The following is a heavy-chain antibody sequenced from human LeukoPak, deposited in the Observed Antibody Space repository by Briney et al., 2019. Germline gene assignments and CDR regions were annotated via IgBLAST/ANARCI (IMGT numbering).Heavy chain of an antibody. Sequence: IPSETLSLTCIVSGGSISSRSYYWGWIRQPPGKGLEWIGSMYYSGNTYYVPSLKSRVTISVDTSKNQFSLKLSSVTAADTAVYYCARQYYDYVWGTHPYHFDYWGQGTLVTVSS. J-gene: IGHJ4*02. CDR2: MYYSGNT. CDR1: GGSISSRSYY. CDR3: ARQYYDYVWGTHPYHFDY. D-gene: IGHD3-16*01. V-gene: IGHV4-39*07.